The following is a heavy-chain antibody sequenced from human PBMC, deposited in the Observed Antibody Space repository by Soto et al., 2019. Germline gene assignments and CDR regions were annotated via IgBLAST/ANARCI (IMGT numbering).Heavy chain of an antibody. J-gene: IGHJ4*02. V-gene: IGHV3-33*01. CDR3: ARDPSFDY. CDR1: GFTFSSYG. CDR2: IWHDGSNK. Sequence: QVQLVESGGGVVQPGRSLRLSCAASGFTFSSYGMHWVRQAPGKGLEWVAVIWHDGSNKYYADSVKGRLTISRDNSKNTLYLQMNILRAEDTAVYYCARDPSFDYWGQGTLVTVSS.